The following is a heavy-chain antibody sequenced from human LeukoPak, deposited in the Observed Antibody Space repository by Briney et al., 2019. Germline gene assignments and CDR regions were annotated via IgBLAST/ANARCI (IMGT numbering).Heavy chain of an antibody. CDR3: ARRDYRVGSGRQNWFDP. J-gene: IGHJ5*02. CDR1: GYSFTTYW. Sequence: GESLKISCKGSGYSFTTYWIGWVRQMPGKGLEWMGIIYPGDSDTRYSPSFQGQVTISADKSISTAYLQWSSLKASDTAMYYCARRDYRVGSGRQNWFDPWAQGTLVTVSS. V-gene: IGHV5-51*01. D-gene: IGHD3-10*01. CDR2: IYPGDSDT.